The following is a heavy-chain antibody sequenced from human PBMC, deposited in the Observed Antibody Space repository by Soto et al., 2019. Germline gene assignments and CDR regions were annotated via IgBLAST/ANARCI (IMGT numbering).Heavy chain of an antibody. D-gene: IGHD3-22*01. CDR2: IYSGGTT. J-gene: IGHJ5*02. CDR3: ARNGDSSDYRGWFDP. CDR1: GFTVSSNY. Sequence: EVQLVESGGGLVQPGGSLRLSCAASGFTVSSNYMSWVRQAPGKGLEWVSVIYSGGTTYYADSVKGRFTMSRDNSKNTQYLQMNSLRAEDTAVYYCARNGDSSDYRGWFDPWGQGTLVTVSS. V-gene: IGHV3-66*01.